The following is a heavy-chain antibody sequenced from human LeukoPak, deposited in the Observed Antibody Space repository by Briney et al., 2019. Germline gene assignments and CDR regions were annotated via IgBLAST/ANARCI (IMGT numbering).Heavy chain of an antibody. V-gene: IGHV4-59*08. CDR2: IYYSGST. D-gene: IGHD6-13*01. Sequence: SETLSLTCTVSGGSISSYYWTWIRQPPGKGLEWIGYIYYSGSTNYNPSLKSRVTISVDTSKNQFSLKLSSVTAADTAVYYCARSGGYSSPLGYWGQGTLVTVSS. CDR1: GGSISSYY. J-gene: IGHJ4*02. CDR3: ARSGGYSSPLGY.